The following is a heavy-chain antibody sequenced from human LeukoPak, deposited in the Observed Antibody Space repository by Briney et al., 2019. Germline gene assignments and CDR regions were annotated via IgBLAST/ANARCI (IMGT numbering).Heavy chain of an antibody. CDR1: GFTFSSYA. CDR2: ISGSGGDT. J-gene: IGHJ6*02. CDR3: AKAVWFGEFDYYFFGLDV. D-gene: IGHD3-10*01. V-gene: IGHV3-23*01. Sequence: GGSLRLSCAAFGFTFSSYAMGWVRQAPGKGLEWVSAISGSGGDTYYADSVKGRFTFSRDNSKNTLYLQMDSLRPEDTALYYCAKAVWFGEFDYYFFGLDVWGQGTTVTVSS.